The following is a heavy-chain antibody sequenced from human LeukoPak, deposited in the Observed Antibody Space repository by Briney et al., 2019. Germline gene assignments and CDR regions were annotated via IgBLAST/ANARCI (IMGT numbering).Heavy chain of an antibody. CDR1: GYSISSGYY. CDR3: ARVGDCTNGVCFDY. V-gene: IGHV4-38-2*02. J-gene: IGHJ4*02. D-gene: IGHD2-8*01. Sequence: PSETLSLTCTVSGYSISSGYYWGWIRQPPGKGLEWIGSIYHSGSTYYNPSLKSRVTISADTSKNQFSLKLSSVTAADTAVYYCARVGDCTNGVCFDYWGQGTLVTVSS. CDR2: IYHSGST.